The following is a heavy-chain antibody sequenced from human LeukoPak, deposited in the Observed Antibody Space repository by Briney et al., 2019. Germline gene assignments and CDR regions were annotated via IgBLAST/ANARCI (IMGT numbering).Heavy chain of an antibody. Sequence: GRSLRLSCEASGFTFSSYAMHWVRQAPGKGLEWVAVISYDGSNKYYADSVKGRFTISRDNSKNTLYLQMNSLRAEDTAVYYCARERFGETDDAFDIWGQGTMVTVSS. V-gene: IGHV3-30-3*01. CDR3: ARERFGETDDAFDI. CDR1: GFTFSSYA. J-gene: IGHJ3*02. D-gene: IGHD3-10*01. CDR2: ISYDGSNK.